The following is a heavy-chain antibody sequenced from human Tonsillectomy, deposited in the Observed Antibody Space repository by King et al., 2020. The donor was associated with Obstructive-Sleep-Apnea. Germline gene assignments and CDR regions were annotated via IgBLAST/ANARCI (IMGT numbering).Heavy chain of an antibody. CDR2: ISSMVST. V-gene: IGHV4-59*08. Sequence: QLQESVPGLVKPAETLSITCTVYVCSISSYHWSWIRQPLGKGLEWFGYISSMVSTNYNHSLKSRVTISVDTSKDQFSLRLSSVTAADTALYYCARHPRHSGYDLDYFDFWGQGTLVTVSS. CDR3: ARHPRHSGYDLDYFDF. CDR1: VCSISSYH. D-gene: IGHD5-12*01. J-gene: IGHJ4*02.